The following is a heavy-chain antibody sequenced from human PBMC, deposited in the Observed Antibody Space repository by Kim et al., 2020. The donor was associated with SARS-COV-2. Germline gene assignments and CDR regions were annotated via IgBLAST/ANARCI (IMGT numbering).Heavy chain of an antibody. D-gene: IGHD4-4*01. V-gene: IGHV3-20*01. Sequence: GYAEPVKGHFAVSRDKAKRTLYLEMNSLRAEDTALYHCARGGNSKPFDYWGQGTLVTVSS. J-gene: IGHJ4*02. CDR3: ARGGNSKPFDY.